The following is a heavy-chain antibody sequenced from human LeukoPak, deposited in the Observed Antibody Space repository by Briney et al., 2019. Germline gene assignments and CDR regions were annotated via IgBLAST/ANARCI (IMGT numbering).Heavy chain of an antibody. CDR1: GGSISSYY. Sequence: SETLSLTCTVSGGSISSYYWSWIRQPPGKGLEWIGYIYYSGSTNYNPSLKSRVTISVDTSKNQFSLKLSSVTAADTAVYYCARGQDFWSGYYPFYYFDYWGQGTLATVSS. V-gene: IGHV4-59*01. J-gene: IGHJ4*02. CDR3: ARGQDFWSGYYPFYYFDY. CDR2: IYYSGST. D-gene: IGHD3-3*01.